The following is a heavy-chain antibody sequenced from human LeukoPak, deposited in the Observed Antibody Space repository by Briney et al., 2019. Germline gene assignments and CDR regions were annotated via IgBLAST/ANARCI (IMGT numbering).Heavy chain of an antibody. D-gene: IGHD2-2*01. J-gene: IGHJ4*02. Sequence: GGSLRLSCAASGFTFSSYSMNWVRQAPGKGLEWVSYISSSSSTIYYADSVKGRFTISRDNAKNSLYLQMNSLRAEDTAVYYCARLKLLWSNYFDYWGQGTLVTVSS. CDR2: ISSSSSTI. CDR1: GFTFSSYS. CDR3: ARLKLLWSNYFDY. V-gene: IGHV3-48*01.